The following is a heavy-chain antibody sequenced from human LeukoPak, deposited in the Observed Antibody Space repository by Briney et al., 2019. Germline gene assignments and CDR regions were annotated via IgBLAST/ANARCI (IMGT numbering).Heavy chain of an antibody. CDR1: TFTFSSST. V-gene: IGHV3-23*01. J-gene: IGHJ4*02. Sequence: GCLSLSCAASTFTFSSSTRSGVPLAQGLGREGGSAISSGSGSKHYAYSVKGPFTNARHNPKHTLYLQMNSQRAEHTAVYFCAICHAGISLPDYWGQGTLFTVS. CDR2: ISSGSGSK. CDR3: AICHAGISLPDY. D-gene: IGHD1-26*01.